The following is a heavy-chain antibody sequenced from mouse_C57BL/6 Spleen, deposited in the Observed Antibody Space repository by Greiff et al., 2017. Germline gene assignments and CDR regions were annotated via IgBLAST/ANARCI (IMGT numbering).Heavy chain of an antibody. V-gene: IGHV1-50*01. CDR3: ANYGSSSFDY. CDR1: GYTFTSYW. CDR2: TDPSDSYT. J-gene: IGHJ2*01. Sequence: QVQLKQPGAELVKPGASVKLSCKASGYTFTSYWMQWVKQRPGQGLEWIGETDPSDSYTNYNQKFKGKATLTVDTSSSTAYMQRSSLTSEDSAVYYCANYGSSSFDYWGQGTTLTVSS. D-gene: IGHD1-1*01.